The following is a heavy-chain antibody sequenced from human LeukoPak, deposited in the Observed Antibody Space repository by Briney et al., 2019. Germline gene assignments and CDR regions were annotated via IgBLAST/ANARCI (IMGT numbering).Heavy chain of an antibody. CDR2: IKQDGSEK. Sequence: GGSLRLSCAAPGFTFSGYWMTWVRQAPGKGLEWVANIKQDGSEKYYVDSVKGRFTISRDNAKKSLYLQMNSLRAEDTAVYYCARDVDDKVGFGESNYWGQGTLVTVSS. J-gene: IGHJ4*02. CDR1: GFTFSGYW. V-gene: IGHV3-7*01. D-gene: IGHD3-10*01. CDR3: ARDVDDKVGFGESNY.